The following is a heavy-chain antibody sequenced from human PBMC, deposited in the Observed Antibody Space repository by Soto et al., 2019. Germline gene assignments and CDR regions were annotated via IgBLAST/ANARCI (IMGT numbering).Heavy chain of an antibody. J-gene: IGHJ3*02. CDR3: ARDPQTSVLLWARAKAVAFDI. D-gene: IGHD3-10*01. CDR2: ISSSSSYI. Sequence: GGSLRLSCAASGFTFSSYSMNWVRQAPGKGLEWVSSISSSSSYIYYADSVKGRFTISRDNAKNSLYLQMNSLRAEDTTVYYCARDPQTSVLLWARAKAVAFDIWGQGTMVTVSS. CDR1: GFTFSSYS. V-gene: IGHV3-21*01.